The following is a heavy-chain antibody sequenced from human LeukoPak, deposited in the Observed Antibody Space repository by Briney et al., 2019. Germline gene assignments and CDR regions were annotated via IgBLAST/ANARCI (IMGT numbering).Heavy chain of an antibody. Sequence: GGSLRLFCAASGYTFSRHGIHWVRQAPGKGLEWVAFIRYDGSNKYYADSVKGRFTISRDDSKNTLYLQMNSLRVEDTAVYYCAKGSFYCSGNSCPQYYYYMDVWGKGTTVTVSS. V-gene: IGHV3-30*02. CDR2: IRYDGSNK. CDR3: AKGSFYCSGNSCPQYYYYMDV. CDR1: GYTFSRHG. J-gene: IGHJ6*03. D-gene: IGHD2-2*01.